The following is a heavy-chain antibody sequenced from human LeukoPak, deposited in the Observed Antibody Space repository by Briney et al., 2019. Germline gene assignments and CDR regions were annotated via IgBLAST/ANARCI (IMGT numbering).Heavy chain of an antibody. CDR2: INPNSGGT. CDR3: ARAGILRYFDWLYPFDY. Sequence: ASVKVSCKASGYTFTGYYMHWVRQAPGQGLEWMGWINPNSGGTNYAQKFQGRVTMTRDASISTAYMELSRLRSDDTAVYYCARAGILRYFDWLYPFDYWGQGTLVTVSS. V-gene: IGHV1-2*02. D-gene: IGHD3-9*01. J-gene: IGHJ4*02. CDR1: GYTFTGYY.